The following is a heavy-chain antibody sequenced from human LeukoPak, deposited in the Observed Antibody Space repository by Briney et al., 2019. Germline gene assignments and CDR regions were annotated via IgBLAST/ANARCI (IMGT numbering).Heavy chain of an antibody. CDR2: ISVSGDTV. V-gene: IGHV3-48*03. CDR3: ARDRFDYSLDY. D-gene: IGHD2-15*01. CDR1: GFTFFTHP. J-gene: IGHJ4*02. Sequence: GGSLRLSCAASGFTFFTHPMNWVRQAPGKGLEWVAYISVSGDTVYYTDSVRGRFTISRDNAENTVYLQMNSLRVDDTATYYCARDRFDYSLDYWGQGVLVTVSS.